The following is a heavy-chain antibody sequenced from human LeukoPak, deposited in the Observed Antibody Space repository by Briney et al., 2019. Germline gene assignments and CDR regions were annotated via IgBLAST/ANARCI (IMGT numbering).Heavy chain of an antibody. CDR3: ARGKGEERAMVHFDC. V-gene: IGHV3-33*08. Sequence: GGSLRLSCAASGFTFSSYWMSWVRQAPGKGLEWVAVIWYDGSNKYYADSVKGRFTISRDNSKNTLYLQMNSLRAEDTAVYYCARGKGEERAMVHFDCWGQGTLVTVSS. D-gene: IGHD5-18*01. CDR1: GFTFSSYW. CDR2: IWYDGSNK. J-gene: IGHJ4*02.